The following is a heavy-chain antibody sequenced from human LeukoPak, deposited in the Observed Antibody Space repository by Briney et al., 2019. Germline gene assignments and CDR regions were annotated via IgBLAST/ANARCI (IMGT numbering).Heavy chain of an antibody. CDR1: GGSISSYY. CDR3: ARTVVGYCSGGSCYFGYYYFDY. D-gene: IGHD2-15*01. J-gene: IGHJ4*02. CDR2: IYYSGST. V-gene: IGHV4-59*01. Sequence: PSETLSPTCTVSGGSISSYYWSWIRQPPGKGLEWIGYIYYSGSTNYNPSLKSRVTISVDTSKNQFSLKLSSVTAADTAVYYCARTVVGYCSGGSCYFGYYYFDYWGQGTLVTVSS.